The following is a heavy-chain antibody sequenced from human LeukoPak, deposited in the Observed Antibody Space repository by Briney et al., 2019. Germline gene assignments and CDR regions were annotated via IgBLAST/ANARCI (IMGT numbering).Heavy chain of an antibody. CDR1: GFTFSSYA. CDR2: ISYDGSNK. Sequence: PGRSLRLSCAASGFTFSSYAVHWVRQAPGKGLEWVAVISYDGSNKYYADSVKGRFTISRDNSKNTLYLQMNSLRAEDTAVYYCARGYCGGVICNPDYWGQGTLVTVSS. CDR3: ARGYCGGVICNPDY. V-gene: IGHV3-30-3*01. J-gene: IGHJ4*02. D-gene: IGHD2-21*01.